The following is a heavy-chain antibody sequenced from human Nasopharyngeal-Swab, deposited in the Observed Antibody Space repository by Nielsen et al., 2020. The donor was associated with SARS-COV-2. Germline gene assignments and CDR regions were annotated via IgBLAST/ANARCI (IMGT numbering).Heavy chain of an antibody. Sequence: WIRQPPGKGLEWVSYISSSSSTIYYADSVKGRFTISRDNAKNSLYLQMNSLRAEDTAVYYCARLLRVGYYYYMDVWGKGTTVTVSS. D-gene: IGHD2-15*01. CDR2: ISSSSSTI. J-gene: IGHJ6*03. V-gene: IGHV3-48*03. CDR3: ARLLRVGYYYYMDV.